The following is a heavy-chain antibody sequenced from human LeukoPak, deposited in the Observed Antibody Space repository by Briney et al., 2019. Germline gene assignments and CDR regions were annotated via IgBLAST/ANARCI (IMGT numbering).Heavy chain of an antibody. CDR3: ATTPVGATSFFDF. V-gene: IGHV4-30-2*01. J-gene: IGHJ4*02. CDR1: GGIIGDGGFY. CDR2: IYHSGLT. Sequence: SETLSLTCTVSGGIIGDGGFYWSWLPQPQGKGLEWIGYIYHSGLTSYNPSLKSRVTVSVDRSENQFSLEMNFVTAADTAIYYCATTPVGATSFFDFWGPGTLLSVSS. D-gene: IGHD1-26*01.